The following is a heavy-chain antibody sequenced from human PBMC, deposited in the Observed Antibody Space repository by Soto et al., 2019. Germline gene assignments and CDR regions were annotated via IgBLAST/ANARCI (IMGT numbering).Heavy chain of an antibody. Sequence: SVNVSCKASGGTFSSYAISWVRQAPGQGLEWMGGIIPIFGTANYAQKFQGRVTITADESTSTAYMELSSLRSEDTAVYYCAREGIGYCSSTSCSNFDYWGQGTLVTVSS. CDR3: AREGIGYCSSTSCSNFDY. V-gene: IGHV1-69*01. D-gene: IGHD2-2*01. J-gene: IGHJ4*02. CDR1: GGTFSSYA. CDR2: IIPIFGTA.